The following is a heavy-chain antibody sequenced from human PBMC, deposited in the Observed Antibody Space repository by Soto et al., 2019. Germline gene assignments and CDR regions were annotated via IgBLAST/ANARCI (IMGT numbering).Heavy chain of an antibody. CDR2: INHSGNT. D-gene: IGHD3-10*02. V-gene: IGHV4-34*01. CDR3: ARVDHRGYFSVLTDF. Sequence: SETLSLTCAVYGGSFSGYYWSWNRQPPGKGLEWIGEINHSGNTNYNPSLKSRVTISADTSRNQFSLSLSSLTAADTAVYYCARVDHRGYFSVLTDFWGQGILVTVSS. CDR1: GGSFSGYY. J-gene: IGHJ4*02.